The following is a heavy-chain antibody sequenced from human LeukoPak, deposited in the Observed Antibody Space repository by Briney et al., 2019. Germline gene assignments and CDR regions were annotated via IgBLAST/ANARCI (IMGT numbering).Heavy chain of an antibody. CDR1: GYTFIDYY. V-gene: IGHV1-2*02. CDR3: ARAYYSGDTCYYYFDY. Sequence: ASVTVSCKASGYTFIDYYVHWVRQAPGQRLEWMGWINPNSGVTNYAQKFQGRVTMTRDTSISTAYMELSSLRSDDTAVYYCARAYYSGDTCYYYFDYRGQGTLVTVSS. CDR2: INPNSGVT. J-gene: IGHJ4*02. D-gene: IGHD2-15*01.